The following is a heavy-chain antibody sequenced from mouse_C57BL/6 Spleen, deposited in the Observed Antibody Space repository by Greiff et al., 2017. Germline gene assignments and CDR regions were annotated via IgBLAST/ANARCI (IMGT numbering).Heavy chain of an antibody. CDR3: ARDSPFAY. Sequence: QVQLQQPGAELVKPGASVKLSCKASGYTFTSYWMQWVKQRPGQGLEWIGEIDPSDSYTNYNQKFKGKATLTVDTSSSTAYMQLRSLTSEDYAVYYCARDSPFAYWGQGTRVTVSA. V-gene: IGHV1-50*01. CDR2: IDPSDSYT. CDR1: GYTFTSYW. J-gene: IGHJ3*01.